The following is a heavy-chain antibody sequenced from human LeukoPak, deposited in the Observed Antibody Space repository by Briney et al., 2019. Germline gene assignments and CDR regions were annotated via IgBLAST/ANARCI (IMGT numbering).Heavy chain of an antibody. CDR2: IGTYGGDT. CDR1: TSR. V-gene: IGHV1-18*01. Sequence: ASVKVSCKATSRISWVRQAPGQGLEWMGWIGTYGGDTYYAQKFQSRITVTKDTSTSTVYMELRNLRSDDTAVYYCARDLWNFYDDSGYNRDFDSWGQGTLVTVSS. D-gene: IGHD3-22*01. J-gene: IGHJ5*01. CDR3: ARDLWNFYDDSGYNRDFDS.